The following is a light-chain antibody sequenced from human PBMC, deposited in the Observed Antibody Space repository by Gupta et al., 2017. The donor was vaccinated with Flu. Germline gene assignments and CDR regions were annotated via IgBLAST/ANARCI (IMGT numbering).Light chain of an antibody. J-gene: IGKJ2*01. V-gene: IGKV1-27*01. Sequence: QQKPGKLPKLLIYAASTLQSGVPARFIGSGSGTEFTLTISRLKPEDFATYYCQKYSQAPNTFGQGTKLEIK. CDR2: AAS. CDR3: QKYSQAPNT.